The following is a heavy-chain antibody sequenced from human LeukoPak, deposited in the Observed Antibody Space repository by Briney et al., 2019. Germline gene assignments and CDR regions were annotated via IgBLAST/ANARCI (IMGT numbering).Heavy chain of an antibody. CDR3: ARDPIAVAVFGY. CDR1: GFTFSSYE. CDR2: ISSSGSTI. V-gene: IGHV3-48*03. Sequence: GGSLRLSCAASGFTFSSYEMNWVRQAPGKGLEWVSYISSSGSTIYYADSVKGRFTISRDNAKNSLYLQLNSLRAEDTAVYYCARDPIAVAVFGYWGQGTLVTVSS. J-gene: IGHJ4*02. D-gene: IGHD6-19*01.